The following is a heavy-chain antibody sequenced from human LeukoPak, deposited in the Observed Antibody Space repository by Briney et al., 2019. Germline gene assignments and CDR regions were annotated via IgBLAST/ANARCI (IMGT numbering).Heavy chain of an antibody. Sequence: GGSLRVSCAASGFTFSSYWMYWVRQAPGKGLEWVSGISGNDGDTYYADSVKGRFTISRDNSKNALYLQMNNLRAEDTAVYYCAKSSCTTTCDFDYWGQGALVTVSS. D-gene: IGHD2-2*01. V-gene: IGHV3-23*01. CDR2: ISGNDGDT. J-gene: IGHJ4*02. CDR1: GFTFSSYW. CDR3: AKSSCTTTCDFDY.